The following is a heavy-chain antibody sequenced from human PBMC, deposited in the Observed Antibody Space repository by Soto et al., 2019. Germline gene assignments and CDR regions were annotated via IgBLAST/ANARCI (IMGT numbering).Heavy chain of an antibody. Sequence: PGGSLRLSCAASGFTFGSYAIHWVRQAPGKGLEWVAVISYDGSNKYYADSVKGRFTISRDNSKNTLYLQMNSLRAEDTAVYYCARDPDSSGYYVFDYWGQGTLVTVSS. CDR2: ISYDGSNK. CDR1: GFTFGSYA. D-gene: IGHD3-22*01. J-gene: IGHJ4*02. CDR3: ARDPDSSGYYVFDY. V-gene: IGHV3-30-3*01.